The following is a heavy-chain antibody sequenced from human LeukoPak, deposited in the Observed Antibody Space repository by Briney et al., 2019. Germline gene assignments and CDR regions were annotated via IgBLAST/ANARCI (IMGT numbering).Heavy chain of an antibody. V-gene: IGHV1-46*01. D-gene: IGHD1-26*01. J-gene: IGHJ3*02. Sequence: GASVRISCKASGYTFINYYLHWVRQAPGQGLEWMGIVDPSGRSTSHAQKFQGRVTMSGDMSTSTVYMELSSLRSEDMALYYCTRNGWVGAPQLGAFDTWGQGTMVTVSS. CDR3: TRNGWVGAPQLGAFDT. CDR1: GYTFINYY. CDR2: VDPSGRST.